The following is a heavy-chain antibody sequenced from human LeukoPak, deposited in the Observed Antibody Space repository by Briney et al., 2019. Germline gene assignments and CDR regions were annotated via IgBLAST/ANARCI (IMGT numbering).Heavy chain of an antibody. CDR3: ARSYGDYGDNSFDY. D-gene: IGHD4-17*01. J-gene: IGHJ4*02. Sequence: ASVKVSCKASGYTFTGYYMHWVRQAPGLGVEWMGWINPNSGGTNYAQKFQGRVTMTRDTSISTAYMELSRLGSDDTTVYYCARSYGDYGDNSFDYWGQGTLVTVSS. V-gene: IGHV1-2*02. CDR2: INPNSGGT. CDR1: GYTFTGYY.